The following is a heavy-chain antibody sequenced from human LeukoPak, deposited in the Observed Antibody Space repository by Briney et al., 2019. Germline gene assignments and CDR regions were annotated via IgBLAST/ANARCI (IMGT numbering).Heavy chain of an antibody. Sequence: PGGSLRLSCAASRFTFSSYVMKWVRQVPGKGLEWVSYISHTGTTMYYADSVKGRFTLSRDNARNSLYPQMNSLRAEDTAVYYCAELGITMIGGVWGKGTTVTISS. CDR3: AELGITMIGGV. CDR1: RFTFSSYV. CDR2: ISHTGTTM. V-gene: IGHV3-48*03. J-gene: IGHJ6*04. D-gene: IGHD3-10*02.